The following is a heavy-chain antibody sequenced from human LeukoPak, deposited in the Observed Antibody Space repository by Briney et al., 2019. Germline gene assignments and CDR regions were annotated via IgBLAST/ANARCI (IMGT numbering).Heavy chain of an antibody. V-gene: IGHV4-61*01. CDR1: GGSVSSGSYY. CDR2: IYYSGST. CDR3: AAYDSSSVDAFDI. J-gene: IGHJ3*02. Sequence: SETLSLTCTVSGGSVSSGSYYWSWIRQPRGKGLECIEYIYYSGSTNYNPSLKSQFTISVDTSKNQFSRKLSSVTAADTAVYYCAAYDSSSVDAFDIWGQGTMVTVSS. D-gene: IGHD3-22*01.